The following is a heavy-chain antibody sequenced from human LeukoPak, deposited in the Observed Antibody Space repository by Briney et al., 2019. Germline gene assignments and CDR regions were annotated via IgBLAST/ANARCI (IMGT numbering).Heavy chain of an antibody. V-gene: IGHV4-59*12. Sequence: SETLSLTCTVSGGSISGYYWNWIRQHPGKGLEWIGYIYYSGSTYYNPSLKSRVTISVDTSKNQFSLNLSSVTAADTAVYYCARYCSGGSCSRDAFDIWGQGTMVTVSS. D-gene: IGHD2-15*01. J-gene: IGHJ3*02. CDR3: ARYCSGGSCSRDAFDI. CDR1: GGSISGYY. CDR2: IYYSGST.